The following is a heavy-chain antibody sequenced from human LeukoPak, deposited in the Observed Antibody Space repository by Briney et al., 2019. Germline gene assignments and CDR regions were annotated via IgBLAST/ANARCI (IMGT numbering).Heavy chain of an antibody. CDR2: ISSSGSYI. CDR3: AKGAVATINWDYFDY. Sequence: GGSLRLSCAASGFTFNTYDMNWVRQAPGKGLEWVSSISSSGSYIYQPDSVKGRLTISRDNAKNSLYLQMNSLKAEDTALYYCAKGAVATINWDYFDYWGQGTLVTVSS. CDR1: GFTFNTYD. D-gene: IGHD5-12*01. V-gene: IGHV3-21*04. J-gene: IGHJ4*02.